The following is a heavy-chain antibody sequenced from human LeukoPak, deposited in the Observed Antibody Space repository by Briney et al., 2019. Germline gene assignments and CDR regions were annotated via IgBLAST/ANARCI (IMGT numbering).Heavy chain of an antibody. V-gene: IGHV3-48*03. CDR1: GFTFSSYE. CDR2: ISSSGSTI. Sequence: GGSLRLSCAASGFTFSSYEMNWVRQAPGRGLEWVSYISSSGSTIYYADSVKGRFTISRDNAKNSLYLQMNSLRAEDTAVYYCARPLNGFCSGGSCSFDYWGQGTLVTVSS. D-gene: IGHD2-15*01. J-gene: IGHJ4*02. CDR3: ARPLNGFCSGGSCSFDY.